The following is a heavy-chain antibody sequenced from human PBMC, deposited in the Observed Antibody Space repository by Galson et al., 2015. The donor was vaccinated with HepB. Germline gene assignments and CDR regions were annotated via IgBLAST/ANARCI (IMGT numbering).Heavy chain of an antibody. CDR3: ARDDCSSTSCYPPDTAMALGY. J-gene: IGHJ4*02. Sequence: SLRLSCAASGFTFSSYGMHWVRQAPGKGLEWVAVIWYDGSNKYYADSVKGRFTISRDNSKNTLYLQMNSLRAEDTAVYYCARDDCSSTSCYPPDTAMALGYWGQGTLVTVSS. CDR1: GFTFSSYG. CDR2: IWYDGSNK. D-gene: IGHD2-2*01. V-gene: IGHV3-33*01.